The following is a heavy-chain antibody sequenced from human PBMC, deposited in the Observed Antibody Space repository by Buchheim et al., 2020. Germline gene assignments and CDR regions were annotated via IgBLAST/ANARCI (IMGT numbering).Heavy chain of an antibody. CDR1: GFTFSSYA. Sequence: VQLVESGGGLVQPGGSLRLSCAASGFTFSSYAMHWVRQAPGKGLEWVAVISYDGSNKYYADSVKGRFTISRDNSKNTLSLQMNSLRAEDTAVYYCARDYYDSSGYYLTWGFDYWGQGTL. CDR2: ISYDGSNK. V-gene: IGHV3-30*14. D-gene: IGHD3-22*01. J-gene: IGHJ4*02. CDR3: ARDYYDSSGYYLTWGFDY.